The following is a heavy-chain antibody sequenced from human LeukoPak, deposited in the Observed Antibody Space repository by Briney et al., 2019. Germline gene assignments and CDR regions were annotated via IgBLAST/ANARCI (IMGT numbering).Heavy chain of an antibody. CDR1: GDSASSNSVT. J-gene: IGHJ5*02. D-gene: IGHD3-10*01. CDR2: TYYRSTWYN. V-gene: IGHV6-1*01. Sequence: SQTLSLTCAISGDSASSNSVTWNWIRQSPSRGLEWLGRTYYRSTWYNDYAVSVRGRITINPDTSKNQFSLQLNSVTPEDTAVYYCAYYGDPPYNWFNPWGQGILVTVSS. CDR3: AYYGDPPYNWFNP.